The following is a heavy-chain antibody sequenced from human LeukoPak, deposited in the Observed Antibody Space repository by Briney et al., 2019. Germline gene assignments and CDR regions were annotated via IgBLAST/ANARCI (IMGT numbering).Heavy chain of an antibody. CDR1: GGSFSGYY. Sequence: SETLSLTCAVYGGSFSGYYWSWIRQPPGKGLEWIGEINHSGSTNYNPSLTSGVTISVETSKNQFSLKLSSVTAADTAVYYCARSKASGAFNWFDHWGQGTLVTVSS. V-gene: IGHV4-34*01. D-gene: IGHD3-10*01. CDR2: INHSGST. CDR3: ARSKASGAFNWFDH. J-gene: IGHJ5*02.